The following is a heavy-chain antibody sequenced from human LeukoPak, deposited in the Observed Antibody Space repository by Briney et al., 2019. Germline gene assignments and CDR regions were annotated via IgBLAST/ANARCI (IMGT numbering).Heavy chain of an antibody. V-gene: IGHV4-34*01. CDR2: INHSGST. Sequence: SETLSLTCAVYGGSFSGYYWSWIRQPPGKGLEWIGEINHSGSTNYNPSLKSRVTISVDTSKNQFSLKLSSVTAADTAVYYCARGQWRRWFDPWGQGTLVTVSS. J-gene: IGHJ5*02. D-gene: IGHD2-8*01. CDR3: ARGQWRRWFDP. CDR1: GGSFSGYY.